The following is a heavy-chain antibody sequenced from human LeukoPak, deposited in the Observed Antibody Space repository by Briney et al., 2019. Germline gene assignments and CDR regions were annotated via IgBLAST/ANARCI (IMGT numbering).Heavy chain of an antibody. CDR2: IDYSGST. CDR3: AREAWVSGDSKYRYYGIDV. CDR1: GASISSYY. V-gene: IGHV4-59*01. J-gene: IGHJ6*02. Sequence: SETLSLTCTVSGASISSYYWSWIRQPPGKGLEWIGYIDYSGSTNYTPSLKSRVTISVDTSKNQFSLKLSSVTAADTALYYCAREAWVSGDSKYRYYGIDVWGQGTTVTVSS. D-gene: IGHD4-17*01.